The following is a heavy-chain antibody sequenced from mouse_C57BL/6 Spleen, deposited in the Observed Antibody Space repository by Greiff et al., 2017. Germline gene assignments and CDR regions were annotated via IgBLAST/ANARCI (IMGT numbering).Heavy chain of an antibody. CDR3: ARGITTVDYFDY. CDR1: GYTFTSYG. J-gene: IGHJ2*01. CDR2: IYPRSGNT. V-gene: IGHV1-81*01. Sequence: QVQLKESGAELARPGASVKLSCKASGYTFTSYGISWVKQRTGQGLEWIGEIYPRSGNTYYNEKFKGKATLTADKSSSTAYMELRSLTSEDSAVYFCARGITTVDYFDYWGQGTTLTVSS. D-gene: IGHD1-1*01.